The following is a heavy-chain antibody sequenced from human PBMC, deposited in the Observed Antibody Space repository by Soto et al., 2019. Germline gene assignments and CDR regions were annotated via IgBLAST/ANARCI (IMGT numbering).Heavy chain of an antibody. D-gene: IGHD2-2*02. J-gene: IGHJ6*04. Sequence: EVQLVESGGGLVQPGGSLRLSCAASGFTFSSYWMSWVRQAPGKGLEWGANIKQDGSEKYYVDSVKGRFTISRDNAKKSLYLEMNRVGAEDTAVYYCARQGGGYCSTNSGYKGDWGKGTTVTVSS. CDR2: IKQDGSEK. CDR3: ARQGGGYCSTNSGYKGD. V-gene: IGHV3-7*01. CDR1: GFTFSSYW.